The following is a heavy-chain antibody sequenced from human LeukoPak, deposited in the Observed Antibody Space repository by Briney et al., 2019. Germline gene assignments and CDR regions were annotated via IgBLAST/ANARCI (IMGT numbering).Heavy chain of an antibody. CDR3: ARALRGYYFDY. Sequence: GGSLRLSCAASGFTFSSYWMSWVRQAPGKGLEWVANIKQDGREKYYVDSVKGRFTISRDNAKNSLHLQMNSLRAEDTAVYYCARALRGYYFDYWGQGTLVTVSS. J-gene: IGHJ4*02. CDR1: GFTFSSYW. D-gene: IGHD3-10*01. CDR2: IKQDGREK. V-gene: IGHV3-7*01.